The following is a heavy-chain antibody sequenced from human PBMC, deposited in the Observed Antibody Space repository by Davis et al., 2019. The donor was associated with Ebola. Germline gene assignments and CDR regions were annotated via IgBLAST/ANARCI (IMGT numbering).Heavy chain of an antibody. D-gene: IGHD6-6*01. CDR1: GFTSSSYG. CDR3: ARNRIAGSSSFYYYYGMDV. J-gene: IGHJ6*02. CDR2: ISYDGRNK. V-gene: IGHV3-30*03. Sequence: GGSLRLSCAASGFTSSSYGMHWVRQAPGKGLEWLAAISYDGRNKYYADSVKGRFTIPRDNSKNTLYRQMNSLRAEDTAVYYWARNRIAGSSSFYYYYGMDVWGQGTTVTVSS.